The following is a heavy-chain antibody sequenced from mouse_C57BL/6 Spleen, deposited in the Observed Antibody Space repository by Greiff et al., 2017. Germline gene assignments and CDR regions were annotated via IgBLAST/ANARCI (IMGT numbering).Heavy chain of an antibody. CDR3: AGGGSSFYYYAMDY. V-gene: IGHV5-17*01. J-gene: IGHJ4*01. D-gene: IGHD1-1*01. CDR2: ISSGSSTI. Sequence: EVKVVESGGGLVKPGGSLKLSCAASGFTFSDYGMHWVRQAPEKGLEWVAYISSGSSTIYYADTVKGRFTMSRDTATTTLFLQMTRLRSEDTAMYYCAGGGSSFYYYAMDYWGQGTSVTVAS. CDR1: GFTFSDYG.